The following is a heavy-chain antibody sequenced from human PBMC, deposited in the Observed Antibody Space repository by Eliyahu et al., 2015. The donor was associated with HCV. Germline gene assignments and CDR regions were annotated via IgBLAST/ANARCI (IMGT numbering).Heavy chain of an antibody. D-gene: IGHD1-1*01. J-gene: IGHJ4*02. CDR3: ASELAIGY. V-gene: IGHV3-74*01. Sequence: EVQLVESGGDLVQPGGSLRLXXAASGXPFSTYWXHWVRQAPGKGLVWVSHINADATITNYADSVKGRFTVSRDNAKHMLYLQMSSLRAEDTGVYYCASELAIGYWGQGTLITVSS. CDR2: INADATIT. CDR1: GXPFSTYW.